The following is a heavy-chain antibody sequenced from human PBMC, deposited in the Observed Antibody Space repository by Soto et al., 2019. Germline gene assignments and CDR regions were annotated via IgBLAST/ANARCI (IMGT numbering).Heavy chain of an antibody. CDR2: IYYDGSEQ. Sequence: QVQLVESGGGVVQPERSLRLSCAASGFTFSSSGMHWVRQAPGEGLEWVGVIYYDGSEQYYGDSVKGRFTISRDNSKNTLYLQMNSLRDEDTAVYYCAKEESSGWYRTADYWGQGTLVTVSS. V-gene: IGHV3-30*18. CDR1: GFTFSSSG. J-gene: IGHJ4*02. D-gene: IGHD6-19*01. CDR3: AKEESSGWYRTADY.